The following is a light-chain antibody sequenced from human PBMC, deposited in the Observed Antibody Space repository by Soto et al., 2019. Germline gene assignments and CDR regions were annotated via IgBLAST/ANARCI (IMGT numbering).Light chain of an antibody. CDR2: GAS. Sequence: EIVLTQSPGTLSLSPGERATLSCMASQSVSSSYVAWYQQKPGQAPRLLIYGASSRATGIPDRFSGSGSGTEFTLIISSLQTEDSAVYYCQQYNSWLWTFGQGTKVDIK. J-gene: IGKJ1*01. CDR3: QQYNSWLWT. CDR1: QSVSSSY. V-gene: IGKV3-20*01.